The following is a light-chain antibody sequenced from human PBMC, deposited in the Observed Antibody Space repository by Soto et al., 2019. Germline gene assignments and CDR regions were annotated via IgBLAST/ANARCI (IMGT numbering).Light chain of an antibody. CDR2: ENN. J-gene: IGLJ1*01. CDR1: SSNIGAGYE. CDR3: QSYDSSLSGYV. V-gene: IGLV1-40*01. Sequence: QSVLTQPPSVSEAPGQRVTISCTGSSSNIGAGYEAHWYQQVPGTAPKLLIYENNNRPSRVPGRFSGSKSGTSASLAITGLQAEDEDEYYCQSYDSSLSGYVFGTGTKVTVL.